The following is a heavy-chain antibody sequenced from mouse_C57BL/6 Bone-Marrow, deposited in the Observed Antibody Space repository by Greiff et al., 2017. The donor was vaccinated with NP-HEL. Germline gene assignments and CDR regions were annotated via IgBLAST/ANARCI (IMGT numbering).Heavy chain of an antibody. CDR3: ASGVLWGTLNY. CDR2: IYPGSGST. CDR1: GYTFTSYW. Sequence: QVHVKQSGAELVKPGASVKMSCKASGYTFTSYWITWVKQRPGQGLEWIGDIYPGSGSTNYNEKFKSKATLTVDTSSSTAYMQLSSLTSEDSAVYYCASGVLWGTLNYWGQGTTLTVSS. D-gene: IGHD6-1*01. V-gene: IGHV1-55*01. J-gene: IGHJ2*01.